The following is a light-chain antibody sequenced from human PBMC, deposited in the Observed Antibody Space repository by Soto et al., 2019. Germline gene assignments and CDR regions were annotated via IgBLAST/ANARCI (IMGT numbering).Light chain of an antibody. CDR2: GAS. CDR1: QSVSSSY. Sequence: IVLTQSPGTLSLSPGERATLSCRASQSVSSSYLAWYQQKPGQAPRLLIHGASNRATGIPDRFSGSGSGTDFNLTISRLGPEDFAVYYCQQRDNWPPLTFGGGTKVEIK. CDR3: QQRDNWPPLT. V-gene: IGKV3D-20*02. J-gene: IGKJ4*01.